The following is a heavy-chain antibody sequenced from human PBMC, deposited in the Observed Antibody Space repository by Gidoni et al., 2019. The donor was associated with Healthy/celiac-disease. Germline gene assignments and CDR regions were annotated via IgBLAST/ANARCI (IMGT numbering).Heavy chain of an antibody. CDR2: ISWNSCSI. CDR3: AKDIREKHLVVVIAPYWYFDL. J-gene: IGHJ2*01. V-gene: IGHV3-9*01. Sequence: EVQMVESGGGLVQPGRSLRLSCAASGFTFDDSAMHRVRPAPGKGLELVSGISWNSCSIGSADSVKGRFTISRDNAKNSLYLQMTSLRAEDTALYYCAKDIREKHLVVVIAPYWYFDLWGRGTLVTVYS. D-gene: IGHD2-21*01. CDR1: GFTFDDSA.